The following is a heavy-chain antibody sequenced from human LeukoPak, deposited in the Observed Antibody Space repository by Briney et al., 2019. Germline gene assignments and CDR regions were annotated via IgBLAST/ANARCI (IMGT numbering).Heavy chain of an antibody. CDR1: GGSISSYH. Sequence: SETLSLTCAVSGGSISSYHWSWIRQPPGKGLEWIGYIYYSGSTNYNPSLKSRVTISVDTSKNQFSLKLSSVTAADTAVYYCARERGDSSGSFDYWGQGTLVTVSS. D-gene: IGHD3-22*01. CDR3: ARERGDSSGSFDY. V-gene: IGHV4-59*01. J-gene: IGHJ4*02. CDR2: IYYSGST.